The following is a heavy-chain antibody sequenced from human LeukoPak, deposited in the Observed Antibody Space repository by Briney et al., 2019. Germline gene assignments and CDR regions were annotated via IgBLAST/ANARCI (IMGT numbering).Heavy chain of an antibody. CDR3: AAQAGYSSGWYDY. V-gene: IGHV4-4*02. Sequence: SGTLSLTCAVSGGSISSSNWWSWVRQPPGKGLEWIGEIYHSGSTNYNPSLKSRVTISVDKSKNQFSLKLSSVTAADTAAYYCAAQAGYSSGWYDYWGQGTLVTVSS. D-gene: IGHD6-19*01. CDR1: GGSISSSNW. CDR2: IYHSGST. J-gene: IGHJ4*02.